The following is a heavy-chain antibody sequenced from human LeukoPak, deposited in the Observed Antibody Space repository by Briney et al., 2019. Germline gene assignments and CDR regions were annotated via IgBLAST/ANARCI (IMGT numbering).Heavy chain of an antibody. J-gene: IGHJ4*02. CDR1: GFTFDDYT. D-gene: IGHD5-24*01. V-gene: IGHV3-43*01. CDR2: ISWDGGST. Sequence: GGSLRLSCAASGFTFDDYTMHWVRQAPGKGLEWVSLISWDGGSTYYADSVKGRFTISRDNSKNSLYLQMNSLRTEDTALYYCANGFRDGYNGGFDYWGQGTLVTVSS. CDR3: ANGFRDGYNGGFDY.